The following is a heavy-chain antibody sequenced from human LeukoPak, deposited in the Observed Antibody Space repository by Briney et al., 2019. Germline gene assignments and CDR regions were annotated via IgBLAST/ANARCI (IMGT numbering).Heavy chain of an antibody. CDR3: ARVLTGTPGAFDI. CDR1: GGTFSSYA. Sequence: SVKVSCKASGGTFSSYAISWVRQAPGQGLEWMGGIIPIFGTANYAQKFQGRVTITTDESTSTAYMKLSSLRSEDTAVYYCARVLTGTPGAFDIWGQGTMVTVSS. V-gene: IGHV1-69*05. CDR2: IIPIFGTA. J-gene: IGHJ3*02. D-gene: IGHD1-20*01.